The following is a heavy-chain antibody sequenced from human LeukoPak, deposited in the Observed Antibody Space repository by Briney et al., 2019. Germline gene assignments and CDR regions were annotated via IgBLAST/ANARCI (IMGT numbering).Heavy chain of an antibody. V-gene: IGHV3-21*01. Sequence: PGGSLRLSCAASGFIFSSYGINWLRQAPGQGLEWISSISSSSSYIYYADSVRGRFTISRDNAKHSVFLQMNRLRAEDTAVYYCARALSIATTVDIWGLGTMVTVSS. CDR2: ISSSSSYI. J-gene: IGHJ3*02. CDR1: GFIFSSYG. D-gene: IGHD6-6*01. CDR3: ARALSIATTVDI.